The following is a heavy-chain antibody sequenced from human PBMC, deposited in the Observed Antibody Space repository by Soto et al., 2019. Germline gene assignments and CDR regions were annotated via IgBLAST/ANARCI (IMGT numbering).Heavy chain of an antibody. D-gene: IGHD3-10*01. CDR3: ARGTNYYGSGSYYQV. J-gene: IGHJ4*02. CDR2: INHSGST. V-gene: IGHV4-34*01. CDR1: GGSFCGYY. Sequence: PSETLSLTCAVYGGSFCGYYWSWIRQPPGKGLEWIGEINHSGSTNYNPSLKSRVTISVDTSKNQFSLKLSSVTAADTAVYYCARGTNYYGSGSYYQVWGQGTLVTVSS.